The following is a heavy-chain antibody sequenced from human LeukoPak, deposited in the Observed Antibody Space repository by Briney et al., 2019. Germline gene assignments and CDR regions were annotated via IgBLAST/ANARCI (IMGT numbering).Heavy chain of an antibody. D-gene: IGHD6-19*01. V-gene: IGHV1-2*06. CDR1: GYTFTSYG. J-gene: IGHJ4*02. CDR2: INPNSGGT. Sequence: ASVKVSCKASGYTFTSYGISWVRQAPGQGLEWMGRINPNSGGTNYAQKFQGRVTMTRDTSISTAYMELSRLRSDDTAVYYCARDRTGYSSGWYYAYWGQGTLVTVSS. CDR3: ARDRTGYSSGWYYAY.